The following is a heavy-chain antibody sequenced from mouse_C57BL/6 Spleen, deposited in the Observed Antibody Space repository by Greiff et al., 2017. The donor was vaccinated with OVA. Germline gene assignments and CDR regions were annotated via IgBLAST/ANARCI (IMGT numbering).Heavy chain of an antibody. CDR2: IYPSDSET. V-gene: IGHV1-61*01. CDR3: ARSSVVAYDY. CDR1: GYTFTSYW. D-gene: IGHD1-1*01. Sequence: QVQLQQPGAELVRPGSSVKLSCKASGYTFTSYWMDWVKQRPGQGLEWIGNIYPSDSETHYNQKFKDKATLTVDKSSSTAYMQLSSLTSEDSAVYYCARSSVVAYDYWGQGTTRTVSS. J-gene: IGHJ2*01.